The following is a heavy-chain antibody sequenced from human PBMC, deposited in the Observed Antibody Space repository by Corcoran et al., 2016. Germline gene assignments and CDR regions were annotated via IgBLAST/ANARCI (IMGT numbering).Heavy chain of an antibody. J-gene: IGHJ4*02. CDR2: IYYSGST. CDR3: ARGGLGSASSYDY. CDR1: GGSISSYY. D-gene: IGHD6-6*01. V-gene: IGHV4-59*01. Sequence: QVQLQESGPGLVKPSETLSLTCTVSGGSISSYYWSWIRQPPGKGLEWIGYIYYSGSTNYNPSLKSRVTISVDTSKNQFSLKLSSVTAADTAVYYWARGGLGSASSYDYWGQGTLVTVSS.